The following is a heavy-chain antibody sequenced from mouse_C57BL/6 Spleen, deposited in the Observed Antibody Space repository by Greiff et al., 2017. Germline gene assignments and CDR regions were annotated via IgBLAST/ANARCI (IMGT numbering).Heavy chain of an antibody. Sequence: DVKLQESGPELVKPGASVKISCKASGYSFTGSFMNWVKRSHGKSFEWIGRIKPYKGDTFYNQKFKGKATLNVDKSSIPANMELLRLTSEDFAVYYCARNYGSSENWYFDVWGTGTTVTVSS. J-gene: IGHJ1*03. V-gene: IGHV1-37*01. CDR2: IKPYKGDT. CDR3: ARNYGSSENWYFDV. D-gene: IGHD1-1*01. CDR1: GYSFTGSF.